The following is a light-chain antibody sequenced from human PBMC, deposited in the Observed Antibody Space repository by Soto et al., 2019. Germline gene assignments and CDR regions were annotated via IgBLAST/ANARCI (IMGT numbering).Light chain of an antibody. CDR3: QQYYTTPIT. CDR2: WAS. V-gene: IGKV4-1*01. J-gene: IGKJ5*01. CDR1: QSVLYSSNNKDY. Sequence: DIVMTQSPDSLAVSLGERATINCKSSQSVLYSSNNKDYLAWYQQKPGQPPNLLIYWASTRESGVPDRFSGRGSGTDFTLTIISLQAEDVAVYYSQQYYTTPITVGQGTRLEIK.